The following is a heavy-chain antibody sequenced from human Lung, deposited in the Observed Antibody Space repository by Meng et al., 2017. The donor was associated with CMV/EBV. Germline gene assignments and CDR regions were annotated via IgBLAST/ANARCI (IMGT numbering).Heavy chain of an antibody. CDR1: GGSFSGYY. D-gene: IGHD3-3*01. Sequence: SETXSLXXAVYGGSFSGYYWSWIRQPPGKGLEWIGEINHSGSTNYNPSLKSRVTISVDTSKNQFSLKLSSVTAADTAVYYCARRLRFLEWLLYLGWFDPWGQGTLVXVSS. V-gene: IGHV4-34*01. J-gene: IGHJ5*02. CDR3: ARRLRFLEWLLYLGWFDP. CDR2: INHSGST.